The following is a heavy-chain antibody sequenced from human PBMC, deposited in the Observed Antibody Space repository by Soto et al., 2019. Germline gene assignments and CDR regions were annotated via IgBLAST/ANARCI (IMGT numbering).Heavy chain of an antibody. CDR2: IYYSGST. V-gene: IGHV4-39*07. Sequence: SETLSLTCTVSGGSISSSSYYWGWIRQPPGKGLEWIGSIYYSGSTYYNPSLKSRVTISVDTSKNQFSLKLSSVTAAGTAVYFCAREGYSYGPFDYWGQGSLVTGS. CDR3: AREGYSYGPFDY. D-gene: IGHD5-18*01. CDR1: GGSISSSSYY. J-gene: IGHJ4*02.